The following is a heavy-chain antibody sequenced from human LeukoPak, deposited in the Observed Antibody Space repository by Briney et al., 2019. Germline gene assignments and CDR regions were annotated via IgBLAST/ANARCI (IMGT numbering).Heavy chain of an antibody. J-gene: IGHJ5*02. CDR3: ARAYGSGSHNWFDP. D-gene: IGHD3-10*01. CDR1: GFNFNRYW. CDR2: INSDGSST. Sequence: PGGSLRLSCAFSGFNFNRYWMHWVRQAPRNGLKSVSRINSDGSSTSYADSVKGRFTISRDNAKNTLYLQMNSLRAEDTAVYYCARAYGSGSHNWFDPWGQGTLVTVSS. V-gene: IGHV3-74*01.